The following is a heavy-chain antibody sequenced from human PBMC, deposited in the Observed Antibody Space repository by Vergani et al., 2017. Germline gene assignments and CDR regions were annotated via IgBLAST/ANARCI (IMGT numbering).Heavy chain of an antibody. J-gene: IGHJ1*01. CDR1: GFTFSSHG. CDR3: ATKSCGTPGCQIGYFRE. Sequence: QVQLVESEGGVVQPGRSLTLSCVSSGFTFSSHGMHWVRQAPGKGLEWVELISYDGTQKYYADSVKGRFTISRDNSKSTLYLQMNSLRTEDTAVYYCATKSCGTPGCQIGYFREWGQGTLVTVAS. V-gene: IGHV3-30*03. D-gene: IGHD1-1*01. CDR2: ISYDGTQK.